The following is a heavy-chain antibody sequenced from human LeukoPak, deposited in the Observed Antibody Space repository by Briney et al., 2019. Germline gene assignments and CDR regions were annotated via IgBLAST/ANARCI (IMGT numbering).Heavy chain of an antibody. V-gene: IGHV3-21*01. CDR3: ARDRYSSGWMTFDY. CDR2: ISSSSSYI. CDR1: GFTVSSNY. J-gene: IGHJ4*02. D-gene: IGHD6-19*01. Sequence: PGGSLRLSCAASGFTVSSNYMSWVRQAPGKGLEWVSSISSSSSYIYYADSVKGRFTISRDNAKNSLYLQMNSLRAEDTAVYYCARDRYSSGWMTFDYWGQGTLVTVSS.